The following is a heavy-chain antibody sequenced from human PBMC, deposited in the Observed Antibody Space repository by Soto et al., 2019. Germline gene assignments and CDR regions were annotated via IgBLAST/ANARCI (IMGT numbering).Heavy chain of an antibody. Sequence: GGSLRLSCAASGFTFSSYGMHWVRQAPGKGLEWVAVISYDGSNKYYADSVKGRFTISRDNSKNTLYLQMNSLRAEDTAVYYCAADWFWSGYYNVWGQGTTVTVSS. CDR1: GFTFSSYG. CDR3: AADWFWSGYYNV. CDR2: ISYDGSNK. V-gene: IGHV3-30*03. J-gene: IGHJ6*02. D-gene: IGHD3-3*01.